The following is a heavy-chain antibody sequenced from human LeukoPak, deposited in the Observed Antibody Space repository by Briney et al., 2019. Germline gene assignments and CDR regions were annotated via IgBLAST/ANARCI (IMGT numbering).Heavy chain of an antibody. Sequence: PSETLSLTCAVSGYSISSGYYWGWIRQPPGKGLEWIGSIYHSGSTYYNPSLKSRVTISVDTSKNQFSLKLSSVTAADTAVYYCARRLGVLMAGVYYFDYWGQGTLVTVSS. J-gene: IGHJ4*02. CDR2: IYHSGST. V-gene: IGHV4-38-2*01. D-gene: IGHD2-8*01. CDR1: GYSISSGYY. CDR3: ARRLGVLMAGVYYFDY.